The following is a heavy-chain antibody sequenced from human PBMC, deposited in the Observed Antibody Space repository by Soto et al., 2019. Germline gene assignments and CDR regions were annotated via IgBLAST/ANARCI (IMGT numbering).Heavy chain of an antibody. CDR2: MSPNSGNT. V-gene: IGHV1-8*01. J-gene: IGHJ4*02. D-gene: IGHD2-2*01. CDR1: GYTFTNYD. CDR3: ARGPMSCTSSSCPYFFDY. Sequence: QVQLVQSGAEVKKPGASVKVSCKASGYTFTNYDINWVRQATGQGLEWMGWMSPNSGNTGYAQKFQGRVTMTRNTSMSTASMELSSLRSEDTAVYYCARGPMSCTSSSCPYFFDYWAQGTLVTVSS.